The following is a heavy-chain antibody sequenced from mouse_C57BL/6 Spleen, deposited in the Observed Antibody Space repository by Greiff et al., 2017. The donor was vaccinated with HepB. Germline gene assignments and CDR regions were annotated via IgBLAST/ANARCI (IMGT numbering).Heavy chain of an antibody. Sequence: VKLQQSGAELVRPGASVTLSCKASGYTFTDYEMHWVKQTPVHGLEWIGAIDPETGGTAYNQKFKGKAILTADKSSSTAYMELRGLTSEGSAVYCCRRGYSEVDYWGQGTTLTVSS. CDR2: IDPETGGT. D-gene: IGHD2-12*01. J-gene: IGHJ2*01. CDR1: GYTFTDYE. CDR3: RRGYSEVDY. V-gene: IGHV1-15*01.